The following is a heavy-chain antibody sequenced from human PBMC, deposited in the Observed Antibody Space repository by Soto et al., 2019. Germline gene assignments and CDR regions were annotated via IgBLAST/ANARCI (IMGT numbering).Heavy chain of an antibody. CDR2: ISYDGSNK. V-gene: IGHV3-30*18. CDR3: AKPLMVYAEFDY. CDR1: GFTFSSYG. J-gene: IGHJ4*02. Sequence: GGSLRLSCAASGFTFSSYGMHWVRQAPGKGLEWVAVISYDGSNKYYADSVKGRFTISRDNSKNTLYLQMNSLRAEDTAVYYCAKPLMVYAEFDYWGQGTLVTVSS. D-gene: IGHD2-8*01.